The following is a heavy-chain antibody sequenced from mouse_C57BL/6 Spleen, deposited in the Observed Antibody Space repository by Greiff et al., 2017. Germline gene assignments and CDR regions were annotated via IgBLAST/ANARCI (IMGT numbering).Heavy chain of an antibody. CDR3: APCLFITTVGFDY. V-gene: IGHV1-82*01. CDR2: IYPGDGDT. CDR1: GYAFSSSW. J-gene: IGHJ2*01. D-gene: IGHD1-1*01. Sequence: QVQLQQSGPELVKPGASVKISCKASGYAFSSSWLNWVKQRPGKGLEWIGRIYPGDGDTNYNGKFKGKATLTADKSSSTAYVQLSSLTSEDSAVYFCAPCLFITTVGFDYWGQGTTLTVSS.